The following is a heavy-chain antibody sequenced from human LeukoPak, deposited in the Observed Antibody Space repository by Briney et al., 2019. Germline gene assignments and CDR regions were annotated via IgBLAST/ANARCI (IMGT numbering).Heavy chain of an antibody. CDR1: GYTFTSYS. J-gene: IGHJ4*02. D-gene: IGHD3-10*01. CDR3: AKDPLQYGSGSYYFDD. CDR2: ISAYNGNT. V-gene: IGHV1-18*01. Sequence: ASVKASCKASGYTFTSYSISWVRQAPGQGLEWMGWISAYNGNTNYAQKLQGRVTMTTDTSTSTAYMELRSLRSDDTAVYYCAKDPLQYGSGSYYFDDWGQGTLVTVSS.